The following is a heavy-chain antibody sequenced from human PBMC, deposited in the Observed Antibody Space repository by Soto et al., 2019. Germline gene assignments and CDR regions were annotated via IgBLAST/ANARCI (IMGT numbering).Heavy chain of an antibody. J-gene: IGHJ6*03. Sequence: GSLRLSCAASGFTFSNAWMSWVRQAPGKGLEWVGRIKSKTDGGTTDYAAPVKGRFTISRDDSKNTLYLQMNSLKTEDTAVYYCTTRVPATVTLRYYYYYYMDVWGKGTTVTVSS. V-gene: IGHV3-15*01. CDR3: TTRVPATVTLRYYYYYYMDV. D-gene: IGHD4-17*01. CDR1: GFTFSNAW. CDR2: IKSKTDGGTT.